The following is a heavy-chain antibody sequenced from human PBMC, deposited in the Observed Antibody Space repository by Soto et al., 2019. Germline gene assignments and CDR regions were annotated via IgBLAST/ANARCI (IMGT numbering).Heavy chain of an antibody. CDR3: ARGLMGSGWHYYFDY. V-gene: IGHV1-69*13. CDR2: IIPIFGTA. CDR1: GGNFKNYA. J-gene: IGHJ4*02. Sequence: SVKVSCKASGGNFKNYALSWVRQAPGQGLQWMGGIIPIFGTANYAQKFQGRVTITADESTSTAYMELSSLRSEDTAVYYCARGLMGSGWHYYFDYWGQGTLVTVSS. D-gene: IGHD6-19*01.